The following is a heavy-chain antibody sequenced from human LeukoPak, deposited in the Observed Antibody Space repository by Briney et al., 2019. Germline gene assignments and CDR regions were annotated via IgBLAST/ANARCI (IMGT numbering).Heavy chain of an antibody. CDR3: ARTIRFYYYYMDV. D-gene: IGHD3-16*01. Sequence: SETLSLTCTVSGYSLSSGYYWGWIRQPPGKGREWIGSIYHSGSTYYNPSLKSRVTISVDTSKTQFYLKLSSVTAADTAVYYCARTIRFYYYYMDVWGKGTTVTVSS. CDR1: GYSLSSGYY. J-gene: IGHJ6*03. CDR2: IYHSGST. V-gene: IGHV4-38-2*02.